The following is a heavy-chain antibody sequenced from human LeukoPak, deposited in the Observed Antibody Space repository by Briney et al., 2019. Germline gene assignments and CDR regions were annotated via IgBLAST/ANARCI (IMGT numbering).Heavy chain of an antibody. D-gene: IGHD4-17*01. CDR2: ISSSSSTI. CDR1: GFTFSSYS. V-gene: IGHV3-48*04. CDR3: ARAIYGDAPDDGGNY. Sequence: GGSLRLSCAASGFTFSSYSMNWVRQAPGKGLEWVSYISSSSSTIYYAGSVKGRFTISRDNAKNTLYLQMNSLRTEDTAVYYCARAIYGDAPDDGGNYWGQGTLVTVSS. J-gene: IGHJ4*02.